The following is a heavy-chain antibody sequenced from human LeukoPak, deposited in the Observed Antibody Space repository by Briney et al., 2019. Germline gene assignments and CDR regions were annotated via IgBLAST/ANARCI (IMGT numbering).Heavy chain of an antibody. CDR3: AKDSLGATDYFDY. D-gene: IGHD1-26*01. V-gene: IGHV3-23*01. CDR1: GFTFSSYA. Sequence: PGGSLRLSCAASGFTFSSYAMSWVRQAPGKGLERVSAISGSGGSTYYADSVKGRFTISRDNSKNTLYLQMNSLRAEDTAVYYCAKDSLGATDYFDYWGQGTLVTVSS. CDR2: ISGSGGST. J-gene: IGHJ4*02.